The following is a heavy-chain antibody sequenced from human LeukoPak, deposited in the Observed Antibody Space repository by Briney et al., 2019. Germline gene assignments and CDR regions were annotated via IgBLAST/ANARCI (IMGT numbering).Heavy chain of an antibody. CDR3: AKWGDYDVLTGYYVSDY. Sequence: GGSLRLSCAASGFTFSNYAMSWVRQAPGKGLEWVSAITGGGSGIYYADSMKSRFTISRDNPKNTLYLQINSLRAEDAAVYYCAKWGDYDVLTGYYVSDYWGQGTLVTVSS. J-gene: IGHJ4*02. V-gene: IGHV3-23*01. CDR2: ITGGGSGI. CDR1: GFTFSNYA. D-gene: IGHD3-9*01.